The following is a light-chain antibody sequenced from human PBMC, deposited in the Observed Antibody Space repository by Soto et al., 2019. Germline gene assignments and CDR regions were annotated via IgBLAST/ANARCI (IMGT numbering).Light chain of an antibody. CDR3: QQYNHWRSIS. Sequence: ILMTQSPATVSVSPGERATLSCRASQSVSRKLAWYQHKPGQAPRLLMYYTSTRSADIPARFSGSGSGTDFTLTISSLQSEDFAVYYCQQYNHWRSISFGQGTRLEI. J-gene: IGKJ5*01. CDR1: QSVSRK. V-gene: IGKV3-15*01. CDR2: YTS.